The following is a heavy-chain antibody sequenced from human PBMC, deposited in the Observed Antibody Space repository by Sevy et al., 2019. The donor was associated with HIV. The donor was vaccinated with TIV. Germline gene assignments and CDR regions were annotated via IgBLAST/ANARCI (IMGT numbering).Heavy chain of an antibody. CDR2: ISSSGTI. J-gene: IGHJ5*01. CDR3: ARAGGDCYSKNECWFVS. V-gene: IGHV3-48*01. CDR1: GFTFSAYS. D-gene: IGHD2-21*01. Sequence: GGSLRLSCAASGFTFSAYSMNWVRQAPGKGLEWVSYISSSGTIYYADSVKGQFTISRDNAKSSRYLQMNGLRAEDTAVYYCARAGGDCYSKNECWFVSWGQGTLVTVSS.